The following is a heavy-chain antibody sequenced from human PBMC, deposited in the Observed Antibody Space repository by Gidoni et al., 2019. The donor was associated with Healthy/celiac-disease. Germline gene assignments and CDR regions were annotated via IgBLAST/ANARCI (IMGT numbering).Heavy chain of an antibody. V-gene: IGHV3-11*06. Sequence: QVQLVESGGGLVKPGGSLRLSCAASGFTFSDYYMSWIRQAPGKGLEWVSYISSSSSYTNYADSVKGRFTISRDNAKNSLYLQMNSLRAEDTAVYYCARDSGTMVRGVIINTLDYWGQGTLVTVSS. J-gene: IGHJ4*02. CDR1: GFTFSDYY. CDR3: ARDSGTMVRGVIINTLDY. D-gene: IGHD3-10*01. CDR2: ISSSSSYT.